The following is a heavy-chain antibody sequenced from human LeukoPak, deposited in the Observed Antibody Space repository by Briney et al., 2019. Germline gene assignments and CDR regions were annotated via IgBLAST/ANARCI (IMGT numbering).Heavy chain of an antibody. CDR1: GGSVSSGSYY. Sequence: SETLSLTCTVSGGSVSSGSYYWSWIRQPPGKGLEWIGYIYYSGSTNFNPPLKSRVTISVDASKNQFSLKLSSVTAADTAVYYCARAAIAAREFDYWGQGTLVTVSS. CDR2: IYYSGST. D-gene: IGHD6-6*01. CDR3: ARAAIAAREFDY. V-gene: IGHV4-61*01. J-gene: IGHJ4*02.